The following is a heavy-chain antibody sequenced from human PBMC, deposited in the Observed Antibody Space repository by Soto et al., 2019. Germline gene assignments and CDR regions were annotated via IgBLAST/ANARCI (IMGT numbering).Heavy chain of an antibody. Sequence: QVQLVQSGAEVKKPGASVKVSCKASGYTFTSYGISWVRQAPGQGLEWMGWISAYNGNTNYAQKLQGRVTMTTDTPTSTAYMELRSLSFDDTAVYYCARRSTVTRSYYYYGMDVWGQGPTVTVSS. V-gene: IGHV1-18*04. D-gene: IGHD4-17*01. CDR2: ISAYNGNT. J-gene: IGHJ6*02. CDR3: ARRSTVTRSYYYYGMDV. CDR1: GYTFTSYG.